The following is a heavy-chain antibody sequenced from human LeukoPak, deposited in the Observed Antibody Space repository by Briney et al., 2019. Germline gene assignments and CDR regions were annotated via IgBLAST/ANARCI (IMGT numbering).Heavy chain of an antibody. V-gene: IGHV5-51*01. Sequence: GESLKISCKGSGYSFTSYWVGWVRQMPGKGLEWMGIIYPYDSDTRYSPSFQGQVTISADKSISTAYVQWSSLKASDSAIYYCARRRGISGTYGYWGQGTLVTVSS. CDR3: ARRRGISGTYGY. CDR1: GYSFTSYW. J-gene: IGHJ4*02. CDR2: IYPYDSDT. D-gene: IGHD1-26*01.